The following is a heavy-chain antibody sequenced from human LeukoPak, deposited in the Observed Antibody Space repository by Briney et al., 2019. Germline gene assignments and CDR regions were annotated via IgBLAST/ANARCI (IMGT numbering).Heavy chain of an antibody. V-gene: IGHV2-5*01. D-gene: IGHD2-15*01. CDR2: IYWNDNK. Sequence: SGPTLVKPTQTLTLTCTFSGFSLTTTGVGVGWIRQPPGKALEWLALIYWNDNKRYSPSLRSRLTITKDTSKNEVVLTMTNVDPVDTATYYCAHGDFCIGGSCPLDYWGQGTLVTVSS. J-gene: IGHJ4*02. CDR3: AHGDFCIGGSCPLDY. CDR1: GFSLTTTGVG.